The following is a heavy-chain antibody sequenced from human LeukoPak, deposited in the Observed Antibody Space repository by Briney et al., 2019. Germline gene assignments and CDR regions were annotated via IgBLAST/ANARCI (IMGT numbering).Heavy chain of an antibody. Sequence: ASVKVSCKASGYTFTGYYMHWVRQAPGQGLEWMGWINPNSGGTNYAQKFQGRVTMTRDTSISTAYMELSRLRSDDTAVYYCARDKSGVGALGDHTFFGLDVWGQGTTVNVS. D-gene: IGHD4/OR15-4a*01. CDR1: GYTFTGYY. V-gene: IGHV1-2*02. J-gene: IGHJ6*02. CDR3: ARDKSGVGALGDHTFFGLDV. CDR2: INPNSGGT.